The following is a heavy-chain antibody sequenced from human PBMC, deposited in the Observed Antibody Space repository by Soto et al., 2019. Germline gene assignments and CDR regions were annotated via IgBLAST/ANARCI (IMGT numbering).Heavy chain of an antibody. CDR3: AMTYDSSGYYKRDFDY. J-gene: IGHJ4*02. V-gene: IGHV3-21*01. Sequence: GGSLRLSCAASGFTFSSYSMNWVRQAPGKGLEWVSSISSSSSYIYYADSVKGRFTISRDNAKNSLYLQMNSLRAEDTAVHYCAMTYDSSGYYKRDFDYWGQGTPVTVSS. CDR2: ISSSSSYI. D-gene: IGHD3-22*01. CDR1: GFTFSSYS.